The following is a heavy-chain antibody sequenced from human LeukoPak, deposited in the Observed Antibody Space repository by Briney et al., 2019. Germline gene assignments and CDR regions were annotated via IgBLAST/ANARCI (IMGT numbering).Heavy chain of an antibody. D-gene: IGHD2/OR15-2a*01. Sequence: ASVKVSCKASGYTFTSYDINWVRQATGQGLEWMGWMNPNSGNTGYAQKFQGRDTMTRDTSISTAYMELSRLRSDDTAVYYCARENEGVDYWGQGTLVTVSS. CDR1: GYTFTSYD. J-gene: IGHJ4*02. CDR2: MNPNSGNT. CDR3: ARENEGVDY. V-gene: IGHV1-8*01.